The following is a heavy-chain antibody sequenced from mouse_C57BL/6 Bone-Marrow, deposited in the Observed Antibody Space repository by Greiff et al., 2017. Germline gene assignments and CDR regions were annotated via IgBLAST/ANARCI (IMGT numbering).Heavy chain of an antibody. CDR2: IDPENGDT. J-gene: IGHJ2*01. Sequence: EVQLQQSGAELVRPGASVKLSCTASGFNIKDDYMHWVKQRPEQGLEWIGWIDPENGDTEYASKFQGKATITADTSSNTAYLQLSSLTSEDTAVYYCTTWGDYGFDYWGQGTTLTVFS. CDR1: GFNIKDDY. V-gene: IGHV14-4*01. D-gene: IGHD2-4*01. CDR3: TTWGDYGFDY.